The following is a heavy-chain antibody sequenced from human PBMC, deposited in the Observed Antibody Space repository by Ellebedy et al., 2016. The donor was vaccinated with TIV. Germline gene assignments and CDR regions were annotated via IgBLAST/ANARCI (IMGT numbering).Heavy chain of an antibody. D-gene: IGHD2-15*01. CDR1: GFTFSSYA. Sequence: PGGSLRLSCAASGFTFSSYAMHRVRQAPGKGLQWVAVISYDGSNKYYADSVKGRFTISRDNSKNTLYLQMNSLRAEDTAVYYCASLGYCSGGSCFYPWGWGQGTLVTVSS. CDR2: ISYDGSNK. V-gene: IGHV3-30-3*01. J-gene: IGHJ4*02. CDR3: ASLGYCSGGSCFYPWG.